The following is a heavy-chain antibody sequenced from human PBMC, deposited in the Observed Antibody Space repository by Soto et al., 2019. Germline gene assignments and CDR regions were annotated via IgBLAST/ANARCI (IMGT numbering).Heavy chain of an antibody. J-gene: IGHJ6*02. V-gene: IGHV4-59*01. Sequence: SETLSLTCTVSGGSISSYYWSWIRQPPGKGLEWIGYIYYSGSTNYNPSLKSRVTISVDTSKNQFSLKLSSVTAADTAVYYCARDRGPLWFGESHYYYYGMDVWGQGTTVTSP. CDR3: ARDRGPLWFGESHYYYYGMDV. D-gene: IGHD3-10*01. CDR2: IYYSGST. CDR1: GGSISSYY.